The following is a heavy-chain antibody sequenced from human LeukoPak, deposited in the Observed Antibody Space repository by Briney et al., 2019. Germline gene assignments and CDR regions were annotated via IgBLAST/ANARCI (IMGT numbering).Heavy chain of an antibody. CDR3: ARVYRLLGDYGGITDVYDI. Sequence: QIGGSLILSCAASGFTVSSNYMSWVRQAPGKGLEWVSVIYSGGSTYYADSVKGRFTISRDNSKNTLYLQMNSLRAEDTAVYYCARVYRLLGDYGGITDVYDIWGQGTMVTVSS. V-gene: IGHV3-53*01. D-gene: IGHD4-23*01. CDR2: IYSGGST. CDR1: GFTVSSNY. J-gene: IGHJ3*02.